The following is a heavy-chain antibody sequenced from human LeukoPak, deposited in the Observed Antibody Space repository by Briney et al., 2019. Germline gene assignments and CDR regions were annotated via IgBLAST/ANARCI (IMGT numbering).Heavy chain of an antibody. Sequence: GGSLRLSCAASGFTFSSYSMNWVRQAPGKGLEWVSSISSSSSYIYYADSVKGRFTISRDNAKNSLYLQMNSLRAEDTAVYYCARDTRVVRSPLGYWGQGTLVTVSS. CDR3: ARDTRVVRSPLGY. V-gene: IGHV3-21*01. D-gene: IGHD2-15*01. CDR2: ISSSSSYI. J-gene: IGHJ4*02. CDR1: GFTFSSYS.